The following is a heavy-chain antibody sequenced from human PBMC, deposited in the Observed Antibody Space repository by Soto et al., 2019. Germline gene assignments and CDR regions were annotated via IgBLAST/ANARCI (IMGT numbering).Heavy chain of an antibody. CDR3: ASQIVVVVAAKGDDAFDI. D-gene: IGHD2-15*01. Sequence: GGSLRLSCAASGFTFSSYGMHWVRQAPGKGLEWVAVIWYDGSNKYYADSVKGRFTISRDNSKNTLYLQMKSLRAEDTAVYYCASQIVVVVAAKGDDAFDIWGQGTMVTVSS. CDR2: IWYDGSNK. J-gene: IGHJ3*02. V-gene: IGHV3-33*01. CDR1: GFTFSSYG.